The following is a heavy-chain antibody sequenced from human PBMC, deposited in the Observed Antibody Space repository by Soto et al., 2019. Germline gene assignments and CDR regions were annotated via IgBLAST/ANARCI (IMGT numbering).Heavy chain of an antibody. CDR2: IYYSGST. V-gene: IGHV4-30-4*01. J-gene: IGHJ4*02. Sequence: QVQLQESGPGLVKPSQTLSLTCTVSGGSISSGDYYWSWIRQPPGKGLEWIGYIYYSGSTYYNPSLRSRVTISVDTSKNQFSLKLSSVTAADTAVYYGARGEWFGELAVLWGQGTLVTVSS. D-gene: IGHD3-10*01. CDR1: GGSISSGDYY. CDR3: ARGEWFGELAVL.